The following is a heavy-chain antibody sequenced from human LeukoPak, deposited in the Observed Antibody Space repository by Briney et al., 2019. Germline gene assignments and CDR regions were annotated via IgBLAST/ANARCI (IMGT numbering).Heavy chain of an antibody. V-gene: IGHV3-23*01. D-gene: IGHD3-10*01. Sequence: GGSLRLSCAASGFTFSSYAMTWVRQAPGKGLEWVSVICGGGGSTYYADSVKGRFTISRDNSKHTLYLQMNSLRAEDTAVYYCAKDYGSGMDVWGQGTTVTVSS. CDR3: AKDYGSGMDV. CDR2: ICGGGGST. CDR1: GFTFSSYA. J-gene: IGHJ6*02.